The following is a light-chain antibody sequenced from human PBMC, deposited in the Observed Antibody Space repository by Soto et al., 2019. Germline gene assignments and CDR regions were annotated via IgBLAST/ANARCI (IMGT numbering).Light chain of an antibody. V-gene: IGLV1-47*01. CDR3: AAWDDSLSVVV. CDR2: RND. CDR1: SSNIETNY. J-gene: IGLJ3*02. Sequence: QSVLTQPPSASGTPGQRVTISCSGYSSNIETNYVYWYQQLPGTAPKLLIYRNDRRPSGVPDRFSGSKSGTSASLAISGLRSEDEADYHCAAWDDSLSVVVFGGGTKLTVL.